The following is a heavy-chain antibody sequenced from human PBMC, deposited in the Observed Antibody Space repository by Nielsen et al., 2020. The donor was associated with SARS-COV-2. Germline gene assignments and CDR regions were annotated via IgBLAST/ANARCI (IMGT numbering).Heavy chain of an antibody. Sequence: SETLSLTCTVSGGSISSGGYYWSWIRQHPGKGLEWIGYIYYSGSTYYNPSLKSRVTISVDTSKNQFSLKLSSVTAADTAVYYCARGTPSSSSWYPPYYYYYGMDVWGQGTTVTVSS. D-gene: IGHD6-13*01. CDR1: GGSISSGGYY. CDR3: ARGTPSSSSWYPPYYYYYGMDV. J-gene: IGHJ6*02. CDR2: IYYSGST. V-gene: IGHV4-31*03.